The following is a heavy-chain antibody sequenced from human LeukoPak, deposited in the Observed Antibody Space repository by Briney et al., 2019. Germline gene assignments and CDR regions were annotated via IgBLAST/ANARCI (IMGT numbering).Heavy chain of an antibody. J-gene: IGHJ4*02. Sequence: SGGSLRLSCAASGFTFSTYWMTWVRQAPGKGLEWVANINQDGSKINYVDSVKGRFTISRDNAKNSLYLQMNSLRAEDTAIYYCVRDRGTYRPIDYWGQGTLVTVSS. CDR1: GFTFSTYW. D-gene: IGHD1-26*01. V-gene: IGHV3-7*03. CDR2: INQDGSKI. CDR3: VRDRGTYRPIDY.